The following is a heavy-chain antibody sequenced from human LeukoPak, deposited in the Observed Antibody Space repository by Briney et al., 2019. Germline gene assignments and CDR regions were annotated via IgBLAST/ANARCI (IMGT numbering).Heavy chain of an antibody. Sequence: MASETLSLTCNVSGGSISGYHWSWIRQPPGKGLGWLGYIYYSGSSNYNPSLKSRVTMSADTSKNQFSLKLSSVTAADTAVYYCARVPRSYYYYYYMDVWGKGTTVTVSS. J-gene: IGHJ6*03. CDR1: GGSISGYH. V-gene: IGHV4-59*01. CDR2: IYYSGSS. CDR3: ARVPRSYYYYYYMDV.